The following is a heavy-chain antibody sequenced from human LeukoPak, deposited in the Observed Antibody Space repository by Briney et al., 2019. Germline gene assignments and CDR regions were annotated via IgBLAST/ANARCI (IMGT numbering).Heavy chain of an antibody. V-gene: IGHV3-48*04. J-gene: IGHJ6*02. CDR1: GFTFSSYS. CDR3: AKTRGLYSYYGMDV. CDR2: ISGSSRPI. D-gene: IGHD1/OR15-1a*01. Sequence: GGSLRLSCAASGFTFSSYSMNWVRQAPGRGLEWVSYISGSSRPIYYADSVKGRFTISRDNTKNSLYLQMNSLKVEDTALYYCAKTRGLYSYYGMDVWGQGTTVTVSS.